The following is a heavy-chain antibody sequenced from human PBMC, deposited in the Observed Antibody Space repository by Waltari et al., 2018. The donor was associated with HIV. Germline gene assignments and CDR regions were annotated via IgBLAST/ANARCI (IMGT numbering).Heavy chain of an antibody. CDR1: GGSFSGYY. J-gene: IGHJ6*02. V-gene: IGHV4-34*01. CDR3: ARGNIMITFGGVIGRVRDYYGMDV. Sequence: QVQLQQWGAGLLKPSETLSLTCAVYGGSFSGYYWSWIRQPPGKGLEWSGEINHSGSTNYNPSLKSRVTISVDTSKNQFSLKLSSVTAADTAVYYCARGNIMITFGGVIGRVRDYYGMDVWGQGTTVTVSS. D-gene: IGHD3-16*02. CDR2: INHSGST.